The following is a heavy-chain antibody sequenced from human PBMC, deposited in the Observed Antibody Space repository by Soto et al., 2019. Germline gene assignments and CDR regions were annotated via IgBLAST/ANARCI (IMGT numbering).Heavy chain of an antibody. CDR2: IITILGTA. V-gene: IGHV1-69*13. CDR1: GCPISSYA. D-gene: IGHD6-6*01. CDR3: ARDTKDSSSSVVYYYRMDV. J-gene: IGHJ6*02. Sequence: SSVKVTCKFSGCPISSYAISWLRQGPEQGLEWMGVIITILGTANYAQKFKRRVTITADESTSTAYTELGSLRSEDAAVYYCARDTKDSSSSVVYYYRMDVWHQEPTGTV.